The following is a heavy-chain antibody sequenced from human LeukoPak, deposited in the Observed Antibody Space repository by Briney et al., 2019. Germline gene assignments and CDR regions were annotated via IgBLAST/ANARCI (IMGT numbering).Heavy chain of an antibody. CDR2: ISSSGSTI. J-gene: IGHJ4*02. Sequence: GGSLRLSCAASGFTVSSNYMSWIRQAPGKGLEWVSYISSSGSTIYYADSVKGRFTISRDNAKNSLYLQMNSLRAEDTAVYYCAREGAVPKLDYWGQGTLVTVSS. CDR1: GFTVSSNY. V-gene: IGHV3-11*01. D-gene: IGHD3-16*01. CDR3: AREGAVPKLDY.